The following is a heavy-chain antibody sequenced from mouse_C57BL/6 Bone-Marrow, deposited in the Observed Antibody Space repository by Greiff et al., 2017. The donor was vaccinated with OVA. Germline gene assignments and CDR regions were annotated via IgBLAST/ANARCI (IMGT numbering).Heavy chain of an antibody. CDR3: ARRGSSFYYAMDY. Sequence: VQLQQPGAELVKPGASVKLSCKASGYTFTSYWMHWVKQRPGRGLEWIGRIDPNSGGTKYNDKFKSQATLTVDKPSSTVYMQLSSLTSEDSAGYYGARRGSSFYYAMDYWGQGTSVTVSS. CDR1: GYTFTSYW. D-gene: IGHD1-1*01. CDR2: IDPNSGGT. V-gene: IGHV1-72*01. J-gene: IGHJ4*01.